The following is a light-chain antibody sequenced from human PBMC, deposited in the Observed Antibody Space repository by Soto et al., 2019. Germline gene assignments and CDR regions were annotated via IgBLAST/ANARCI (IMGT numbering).Light chain of an antibody. Sequence: QSALTQPRSVSGSPGQSVTISCTGTSSDVGAYDYVSWYQQHPGKAPKLMIYDVFKRPSGVPDRFSDSKSGNTASLTISGLQAEDEADYYCSSYAGIYIHVAIGGGTKLTVL. CDR1: SSDVGAYDY. CDR3: SSYAGIYIHVA. V-gene: IGLV2-11*01. J-gene: IGLJ2*01. CDR2: DVF.